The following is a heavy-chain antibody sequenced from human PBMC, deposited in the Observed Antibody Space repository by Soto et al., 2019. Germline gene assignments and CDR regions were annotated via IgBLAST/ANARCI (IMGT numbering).Heavy chain of an antibody. V-gene: IGHV4-59*08. CDR3: ARHSTDYGFDP. CDR1: GGSITSSYY. CDR2: IYSSVGT. D-gene: IGHD4-17*01. Sequence: SETLSLTCTVAGGSITSSYYLAWIRQPPGRGLEWIGHIYSSVGTNQIPSLKSRVTISMDASKSQFYLRLSSVTAADTAVYFCARHSTDYGFDPWGQGTLVTVSS. J-gene: IGHJ5*02.